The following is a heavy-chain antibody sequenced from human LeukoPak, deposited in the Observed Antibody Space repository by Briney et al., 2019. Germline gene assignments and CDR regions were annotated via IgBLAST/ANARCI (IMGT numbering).Heavy chain of an antibody. V-gene: IGHV3-23*01. CDR2: ISGSGGSS. CDR1: GFTFSSYA. Sequence: GGSLRLPCAASGFTFSSYAMSWVRQAPGKGLEWVSAISGSGGSSYYADSVKGRFTISRDNSKNTLYLQMNSLRAEDTAVYYCAKDRVVVVPAAILDYWGQGTLVTVSS. J-gene: IGHJ4*02. CDR3: AKDRVVVVPAAILDY. D-gene: IGHD2-2*02.